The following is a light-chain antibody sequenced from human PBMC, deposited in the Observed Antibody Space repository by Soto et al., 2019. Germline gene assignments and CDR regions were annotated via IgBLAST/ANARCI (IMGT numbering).Light chain of an antibody. J-gene: IGKJ5*01. CDR3: QQYHNWPPIT. CDR1: QPVNNN. CDR2: GVS. V-gene: IGKV3-15*01. Sequence: IEMTQSPATLSASPGDRATLSCRASQPVNNNLAWYQQKPGQAPRLLIYGVSTRATGISARFSGGGSVTEFTLTISSLQSEDFAVYYCQQYHNWPPITFGQGTRLEIK.